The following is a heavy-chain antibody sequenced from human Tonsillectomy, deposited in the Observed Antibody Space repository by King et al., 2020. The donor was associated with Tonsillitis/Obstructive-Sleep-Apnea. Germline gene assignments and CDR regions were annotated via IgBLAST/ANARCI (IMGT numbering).Heavy chain of an antibody. CDR2: ISGSGDTT. CDR1: GFTFYSYA. V-gene: IGHV3-23*04. CDR3: ANARVGTGYGFDS. J-gene: IGHJ4*02. D-gene: IGHD3-16*01. Sequence: VQLVESGGGLAQPGGSLRVSCAASGFTFYSYAMSWVRQAPGKGLEWVSTISGSGDTTDYADSVKGRLTISRDNSKNTLSLQMNGLRVEDTAVYYCANARVGTGYGFDSWGQGTLVTVSS.